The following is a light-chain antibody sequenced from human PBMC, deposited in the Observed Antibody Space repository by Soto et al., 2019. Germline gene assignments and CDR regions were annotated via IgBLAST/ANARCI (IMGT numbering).Light chain of an antibody. J-gene: IGKJ4*01. Sequence: IQMTQSPCSLSSSLGDIVTITCRASQSISSYLNWYQQKPGKAPKLLIYDASNLETGVPSRFSGSGSGTDFTFTISSLQPEDIATYYCQQYDNLPLTFGGGTKVDIK. CDR2: DAS. V-gene: IGKV1-33*01. CDR1: QSISSY. CDR3: QQYDNLPLT.